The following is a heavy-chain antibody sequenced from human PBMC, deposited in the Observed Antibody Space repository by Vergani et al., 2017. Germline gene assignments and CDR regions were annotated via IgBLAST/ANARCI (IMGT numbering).Heavy chain of an antibody. CDR1: GGPISSYY. Sequence: QVQLQESGPGLVKPSETLSLTCTVSGGPISSYYWSWIRQPPGKGLEWIGYIYYSGSTNYNPSLKSRVTISVDTSKNQFSLKLSSVTAADTAVYYCARVFEYQLLNWGQGTLVTVSS. CDR2: IYYSGST. CDR3: ARVFEYQLLN. J-gene: IGHJ4*02. D-gene: IGHD2-2*01. V-gene: IGHV4-59*01.